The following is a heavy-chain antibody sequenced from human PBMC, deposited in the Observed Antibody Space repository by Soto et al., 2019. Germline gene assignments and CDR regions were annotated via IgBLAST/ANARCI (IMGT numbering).Heavy chain of an antibody. CDR2: INTDNCDA. CDR3: SRDPGDVVY. V-gene: IGHV1-3*04. CDR1: GYTFTSYS. Sequence: ASVKVSCKASGYTFTSYSIHWVRQAPGQGLEWLGWINTDNCDAKYSQKFQGRVTVTRDTSATTAYMEVSSVGSEGTAVYYCSRDPGDVVYWGLGTMVTVSS. D-gene: IGHD2-15*01. J-gene: IGHJ4*03.